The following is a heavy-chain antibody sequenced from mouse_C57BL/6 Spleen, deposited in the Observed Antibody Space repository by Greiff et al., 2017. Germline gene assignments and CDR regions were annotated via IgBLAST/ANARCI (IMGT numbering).Heavy chain of an antibody. CDR1: GYTFTGYW. V-gene: IGHV1-9*01. J-gene: IGHJ2*01. Sequence: QVQLQQSGAELMKPGASVKLSCTATGYTFTGYWIEWVKQRPGHGLEWIGEILPGSGSTTYNEKFNGKATFTADTSSNTAYMQLSSLTTEDSSVYYCAKRAAQRRYYFDYWGQGTTLTVSS. CDR2: ILPGSGST. D-gene: IGHD3-2*02. CDR3: AKRAAQRRYYFDY.